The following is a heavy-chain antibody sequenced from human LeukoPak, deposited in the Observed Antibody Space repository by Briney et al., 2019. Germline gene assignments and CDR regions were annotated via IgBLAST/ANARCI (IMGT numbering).Heavy chain of an antibody. CDR2: ISSSSSTI. Sequence: GGSLRLSCAASGFTFSSYSMNWVRQAPGKGLEWVSYISSSSSTIYYADSVKGRFTISRDNAKNSLYLQMNSLRAEDTAVYSWGGGVRIAVAGYIDYWGQGTLVTVSS. CDR1: GFTFSSYS. D-gene: IGHD6-19*01. V-gene: IGHV3-48*01. CDR3: GGGVRIAVAGYIDY. J-gene: IGHJ4*02.